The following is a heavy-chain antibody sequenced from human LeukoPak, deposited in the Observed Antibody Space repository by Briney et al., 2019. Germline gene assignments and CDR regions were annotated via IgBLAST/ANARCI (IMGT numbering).Heavy chain of an antibody. D-gene: IGHD6-19*01. J-gene: IGHJ4*02. CDR3: ARSLRYSSGWYVDY. CDR1: GGSISSSNW. CDR2: IYHSGST. V-gene: IGHV4-4*02. Sequence: PSETLSLTCAVSGGSISSSNWWSWVRQPPGKGLEWIGEIYHSGSTNYNPSLKSRVTISVDKSKNQFSLKLSSVTAADTGVYYCARSLRYSSGWYVDYWGQGTLVTVSS.